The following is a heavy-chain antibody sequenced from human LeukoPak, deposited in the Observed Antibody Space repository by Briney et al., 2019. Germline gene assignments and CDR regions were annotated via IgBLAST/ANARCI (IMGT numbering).Heavy chain of an antibody. CDR3: ARDRSNERYYYDSSGDFDH. CDR1: GFTFSSYW. Sequence: GGSLRLSCAASGFTFSSYWMSWVRQTPGKGPEWVANIKNDGSGKYYVDSVKGRFTISRDNAKNSLYLQMNSLRAEDTAVYYCARDRSNERYYYDSSGDFDHWGQGTLVTVSS. J-gene: IGHJ4*02. V-gene: IGHV3-7*01. CDR2: IKNDGSGK. D-gene: IGHD3-22*01.